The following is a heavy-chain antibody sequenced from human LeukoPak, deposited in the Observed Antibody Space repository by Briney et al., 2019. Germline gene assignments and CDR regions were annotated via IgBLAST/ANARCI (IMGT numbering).Heavy chain of an antibody. CDR3: ARVKSRSCTN. Sequence: PGRSLRLPCAASGFTFRRKYMSWVRQAPGKGRERVSVIYNGGSTYYGDSVKGRFTISRDNSKKTLYLQMNSLRAEDTAVYYCARVKSRSCTNGGQGTLVTVS. D-gene: IGHD1-26*01. CDR2: IYNGGST. V-gene: IGHV3-66*01. J-gene: IGHJ4*02. CDR1: GFTFRRKY.